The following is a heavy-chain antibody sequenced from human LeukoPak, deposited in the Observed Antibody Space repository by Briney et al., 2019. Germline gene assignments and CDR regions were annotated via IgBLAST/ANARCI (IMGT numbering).Heavy chain of an antibody. J-gene: IGHJ4*02. V-gene: IGHV3-23*01. Sequence: GGSLRLSCAASGFTFSSYAMSWVRQAPGKGLEWVSAISGSGSTTYYADSVKGRFTFSRDNSKNILYLQMNSLRAEDTAVYYCARVVAGRGDPHFDYWGQGTLVTVSS. D-gene: IGHD3-16*01. CDR2: ISGSGSTT. CDR3: ARVVAGRGDPHFDY. CDR1: GFTFSSYA.